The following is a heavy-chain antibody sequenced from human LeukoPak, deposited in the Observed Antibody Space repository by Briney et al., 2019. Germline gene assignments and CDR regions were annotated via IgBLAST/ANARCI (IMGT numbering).Heavy chain of an antibody. J-gene: IGHJ4*02. Sequence: GSLRLSCAAAGFTFSSYSMNWVRQAPGKGLEWVSSMSSSSGLIYYGDSVKGRFTVSRDNAKRSLYLQMNSLRADDTAVYYCAREFDGSASGAGYWGQGTLVTVSS. D-gene: IGHD1-26*01. CDR1: GFTFSSYS. V-gene: IGHV3-21*01. CDR3: AREFDGSASGAGY. CDR2: MSSSSGLI.